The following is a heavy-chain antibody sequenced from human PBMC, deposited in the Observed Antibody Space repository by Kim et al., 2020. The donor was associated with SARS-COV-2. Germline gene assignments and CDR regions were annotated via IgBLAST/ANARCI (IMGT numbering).Heavy chain of an antibody. J-gene: IGHJ6*02. CDR1: GGSISSGSYY. D-gene: IGHD3-10*01. Sequence: SETLSLTCTVSGGSISSGSYYWSWIRQPAGKGLEWIGRIYTSGSTNYNPSLKSRVTISVDTSKNQFSLKLSSVTAADTAVYYCAGGGITMVRGVKSGMDVWGQGTTVTVSS. CDR2: IYTSGST. V-gene: IGHV4-61*02. CDR3: AGGGITMVRGVKSGMDV.